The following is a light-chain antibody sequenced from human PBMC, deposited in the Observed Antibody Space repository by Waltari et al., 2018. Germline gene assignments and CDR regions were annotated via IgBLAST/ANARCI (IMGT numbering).Light chain of an antibody. CDR1: QSIVTW. CDR2: KAS. J-gene: IGKJ1*01. CDR3: QQYKSYPVT. V-gene: IGKV1-5*03. Sequence: DIQMTQSPSTLSASVGDRVTITCRAGQSIVTWLAWYQQKPGKAPKLLLYKASILQSGVPSRFSGSGSGTEFTLTISSLQPDDFATYYCQQYKSYPVTFGQGTKVEIK.